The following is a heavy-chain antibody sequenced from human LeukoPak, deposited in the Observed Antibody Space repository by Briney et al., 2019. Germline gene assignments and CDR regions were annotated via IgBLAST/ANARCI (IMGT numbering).Heavy chain of an antibody. Sequence: ASVKVSCKASGYTFTSYGISWVRQAPGQGLEWMGCISAYNGNTNYAQKLQGRVTMTTDTSTSTAYMELRSLRSDDTAVYYCARDRVRGVTETDGMDVWGKGTTVAVSS. V-gene: IGHV1-18*04. CDR3: ARDRVRGVTETDGMDV. CDR2: ISAYNGNT. J-gene: IGHJ6*04. D-gene: IGHD3-10*01. CDR1: GYTFTSYG.